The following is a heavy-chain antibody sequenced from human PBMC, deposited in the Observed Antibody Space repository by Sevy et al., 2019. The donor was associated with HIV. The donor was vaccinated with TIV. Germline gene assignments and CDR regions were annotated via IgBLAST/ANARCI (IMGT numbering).Heavy chain of an antibody. Sequence: GASVKVSCKASGDTFTNNYIHWVRQAPGQGLEWMGMADPSAGNTTYAQKFQGRVTMTRDTSTSILYMDLSSLRSEDTAVYYCVRADPDQHFDSWGQGTLVTVSS. CDR3: VRADPDQHFDS. CDR2: ADPSAGNT. V-gene: IGHV1-46*01. CDR1: GDTFTNNY. J-gene: IGHJ4*02.